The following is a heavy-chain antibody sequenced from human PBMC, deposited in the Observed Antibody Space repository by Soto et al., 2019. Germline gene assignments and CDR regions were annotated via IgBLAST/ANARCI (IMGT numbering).Heavy chain of an antibody. CDR1: GFTFSSYA. CDR3: ARDSGYGSGTSVAHSLDY. CDR2: ISGSGGST. Sequence: GGSLRLSCAASGFTFSSYAMSWVRQAPGKGLEWVSAISGSGGSTYYADSVKGRFTISRDNSKKKLYLQMNSLRAEDKAVYYCARDSGYGSGTSVAHSLDYWGHGPLVTVSS. J-gene: IGHJ4*01. V-gene: IGHV3-23*01. D-gene: IGHD3-10*01.